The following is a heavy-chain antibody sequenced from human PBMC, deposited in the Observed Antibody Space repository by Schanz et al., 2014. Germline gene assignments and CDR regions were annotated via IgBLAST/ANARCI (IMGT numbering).Heavy chain of an antibody. CDR2: IWSDGSRT. D-gene: IGHD1-26*01. V-gene: IGHV3-30*02. CDR1: GFIFSNYG. CDR3: AKEVASGPTTGPFDP. J-gene: IGHJ5*02. Sequence: QVQLVESGGGVVQRGGSLRLSCAASGFIFSNYGMHWVRQAPGKGLEWVAFIWSDGSRTYHAESVKGRFTISRDNSRNTLYLQMDSLRDEDTALYYCAKEVASGPTTGPFDPWGQGTLVTVSS.